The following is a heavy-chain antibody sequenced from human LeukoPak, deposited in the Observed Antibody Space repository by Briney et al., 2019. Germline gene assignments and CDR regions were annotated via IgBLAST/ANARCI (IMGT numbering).Heavy chain of an antibody. CDR3: ARVPFPRGPFDY. D-gene: IGHD1-26*01. CDR2: IYYSGST. CDR1: GGSISSYY. V-gene: IGHV4-59*08. Sequence: PSETLSLTCTVSGGSISSYYWSWIRQPPGKGLEWIGYIYYSGSTNYNPSLKSRVTISVDTSKNQFSLKLSSVTAADTAVYYCARVPFPRGPFDYWGQGTLVTVSS. J-gene: IGHJ4*02.